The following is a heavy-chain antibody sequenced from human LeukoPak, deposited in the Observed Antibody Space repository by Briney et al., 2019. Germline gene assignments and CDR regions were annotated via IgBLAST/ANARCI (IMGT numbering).Heavy chain of an antibody. D-gene: IGHD6-6*01. J-gene: IGHJ4*02. CDR1: GGSFSGYY. CDR2: INHSGST. CDR3: ARGRGSSSGEGFDY. V-gene: IGHV4-34*01. Sequence: SETLSLTCAVYGGSFSGYYWSWIRQPPGKGLGWIGEINHSGSTNYNPSLKSRVTISVDTSKNQFSLKLSSVTAADTAVYYCARGRGSSSGEGFDYWGQGTLVTVSS.